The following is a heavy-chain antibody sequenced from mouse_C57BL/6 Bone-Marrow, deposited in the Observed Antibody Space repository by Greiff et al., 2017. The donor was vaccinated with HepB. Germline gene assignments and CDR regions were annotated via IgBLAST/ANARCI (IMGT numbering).Heavy chain of an antibody. V-gene: IGHV5-6*01. Sequence: EVKVVESGGDLVKPGGFLKLSCAASGFTFSSHGMSWVRQTPDKRLEWVATISSGGSYTYYPDSVKGRFTISRDNAKNTLYLQMSSLKSEDTAMYYCARHGWSWFAYWGQGTLVTVSA. CDR1: GFTFSSHG. D-gene: IGHD2-3*01. CDR2: ISSGGSYT. J-gene: IGHJ3*01. CDR3: ARHGWSWFAY.